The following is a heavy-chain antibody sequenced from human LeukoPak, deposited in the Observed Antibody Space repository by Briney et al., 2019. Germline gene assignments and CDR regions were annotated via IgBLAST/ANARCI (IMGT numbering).Heavy chain of an antibody. J-gene: IGHJ5*02. V-gene: IGHV1-2*06. Sequence: GASVKVSCKASGYTCTGYYMHWVRQAPGQGLEWMGRINPNSGGTNYAQKFQGRVTMTRDTSNSTAYMELSRLRSDDTAVYYCARERVRAAARQNNWFDPWGQGTLVTVSS. CDR1: GYTCTGYY. CDR2: INPNSGGT. CDR3: ARERVRAAARQNNWFDP. D-gene: IGHD6-13*01.